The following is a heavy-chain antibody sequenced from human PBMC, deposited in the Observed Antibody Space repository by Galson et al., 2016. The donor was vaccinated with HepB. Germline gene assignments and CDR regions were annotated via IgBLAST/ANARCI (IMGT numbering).Heavy chain of an antibody. Sequence: SLRLSCAASGFTFGSYAMTWVRQTPGKGLEWVSAISYNSGDETYFADSVRGRFTISRDNSKDTLYLQMNSLRVEDTAVYFCAKVPYGDYASAFDSWGQGTLVTVSS. CDR2: ISYNSGDET. CDR3: AKVPYGDYASAFDS. CDR1: GFTFGSYA. J-gene: IGHJ4*02. D-gene: IGHD4-17*01. V-gene: IGHV3-23*01.